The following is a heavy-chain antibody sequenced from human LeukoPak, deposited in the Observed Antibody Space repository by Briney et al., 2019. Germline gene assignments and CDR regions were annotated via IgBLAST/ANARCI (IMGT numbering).Heavy chain of an antibody. CDR3: ARLRRYSSSWYGPPTTDY. V-gene: IGHV4-38-2*02. J-gene: IGHJ4*02. Sequence: SETLSLTCSVSGFSISSGYYWGWIRQPPGKGLEWIGEINHSGSTNYNPSLKSRVTISVDTSKNQFSLKLSSVTAADTAVYYCARLRRYSSSWYGPPTTDYWGQGTLVTVSS. D-gene: IGHD6-13*01. CDR1: GFSISSGYY. CDR2: INHSGST.